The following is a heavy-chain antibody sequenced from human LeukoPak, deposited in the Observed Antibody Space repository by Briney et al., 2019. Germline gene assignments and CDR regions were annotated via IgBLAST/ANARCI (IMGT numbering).Heavy chain of an antibody. CDR2: ITWNSGSI. J-gene: IGHJ4*02. D-gene: IGHD4-23*01. CDR3: AKDVHRTIASGGLFDY. Sequence: PGGSLTLLCTPSGFPYDLYPMLWPRQAPGRGLEWVSGITWNSGSIGYADSVKGRFTLSRANAKNTLYLQIICMRAEDMALYYCAKDVHRTIASGGLFDYWGQGTLVTVSS. CDR1: GFPYDLYP. V-gene: IGHV3-9*03.